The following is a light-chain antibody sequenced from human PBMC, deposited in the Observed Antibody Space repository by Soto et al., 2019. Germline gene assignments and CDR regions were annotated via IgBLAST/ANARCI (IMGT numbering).Light chain of an antibody. CDR2: AAS. CDR1: QSISSY. J-gene: IGKJ1*01. CDR3: QQSYSTPQT. V-gene: IGKV1-39*01. Sequence: IQMTQSPSSLSASVGDRVTITCRASQSISSYLNWYQQKPGKAPKLLIYAASSLQSGVPSRFSGSGSGTDFTLTISSLQPEDFATYYCQQSYSTPQTFGQGTNVVIK.